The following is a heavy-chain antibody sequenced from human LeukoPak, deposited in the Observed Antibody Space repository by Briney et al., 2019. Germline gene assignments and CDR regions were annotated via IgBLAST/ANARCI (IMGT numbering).Heavy chain of an antibody. CDR2: ISGSGGST. CDR1: GFTFSSYA. CDR3: AKDAAVTMVRGVSKIKAPSYFDY. D-gene: IGHD3-10*01. J-gene: IGHJ4*02. Sequence: PGGSLRLSCAASGFTFSSYAMSWVRQAPGKGLEWVSAISGSGGSTYYADSVKGRFTISRDNYKNTLYLQMNSLRAEDTAVYYCAKDAAVTMVRGVSKIKAPSYFDYWGQGTLVTVSS. V-gene: IGHV3-23*01.